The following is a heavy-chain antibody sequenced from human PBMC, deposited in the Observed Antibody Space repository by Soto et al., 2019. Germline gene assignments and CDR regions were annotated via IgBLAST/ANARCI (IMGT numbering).Heavy chain of an antibody. Sequence: QVQLVQSGAEVKKPGSSVKVSCKASGGTFSSYTISWVRQAPGQGLEWMGRIIPILGIANYAQKFQGRVTITADKSTSTAYMELSSLRSEDTAVYYCAGLRPSGPRRWGQGTLVTVSS. CDR2: IIPILGIA. CDR1: GGTFSSYT. J-gene: IGHJ4*02. V-gene: IGHV1-69*02. D-gene: IGHD3-10*01. CDR3: AGLRPSGPRR.